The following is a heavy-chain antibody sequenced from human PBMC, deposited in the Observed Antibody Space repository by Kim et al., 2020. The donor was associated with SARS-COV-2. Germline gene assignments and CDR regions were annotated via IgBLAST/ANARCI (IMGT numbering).Heavy chain of an antibody. D-gene: IGHD5-18*01. CDR1: GYTLTELS. CDR2: FDPEDGET. V-gene: IGHV1-24*01. Sequence: ASVKVSCKVSGYTLTELSMHWVRQAPGKGLEWMGGFDPEDGETIYAQKFQGRVTMTEDTSTDTAYMELSSLRSEDTAVYYCSTERGYSPTVGYYYGMDVWGQGTTVTVSS. J-gene: IGHJ6*02. CDR3: STERGYSPTVGYYYGMDV.